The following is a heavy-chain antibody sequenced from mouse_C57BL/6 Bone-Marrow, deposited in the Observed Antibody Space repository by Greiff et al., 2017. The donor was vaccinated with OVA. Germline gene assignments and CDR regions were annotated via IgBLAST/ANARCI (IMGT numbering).Heavy chain of an antibody. Sequence: EVQRVESGPGLAKPSQSLSLTCSVTGYSITSGYYWNWIRQFPGNKLEWLGYISYDGSNNYNPSLKNRISITRDTSKNQLFLKLNSVTTEDTATYYSAREKDYGSRSFDYWGQGTTLTVSS. D-gene: IGHD1-1*01. CDR3: AREKDYGSRSFDY. V-gene: IGHV3-6*01. CDR2: ISYDGSN. J-gene: IGHJ2*01. CDR1: GYSITSGYY.